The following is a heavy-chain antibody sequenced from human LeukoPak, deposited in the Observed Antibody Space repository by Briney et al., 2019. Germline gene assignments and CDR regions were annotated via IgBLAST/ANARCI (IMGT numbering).Heavy chain of an antibody. CDR2: ISSTGSYI. D-gene: IGHD3-10*01. J-gene: IGHJ4*02. CDR3: ARTRFGFTPLPLDY. CDR1: GFTFSSDS. Sequence: SGGSLRLSCAASGFTFSSDSMNWVRQAPGKGLEWVSSISSTGSYIYYTDSVKGRFTISRDNAKNSLYLQMNSLRAEDTAVYYCARTRFGFTPLPLDYWGQGTLVTVSS. V-gene: IGHV3-21*01.